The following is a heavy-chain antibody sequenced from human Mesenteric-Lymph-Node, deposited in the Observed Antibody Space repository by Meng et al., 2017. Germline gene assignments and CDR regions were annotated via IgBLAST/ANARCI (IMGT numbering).Heavy chain of an antibody. V-gene: IGHV3-30*18. CDR1: GFTFRNSD. Sequence: QVQLVESGGGVVRPGGSLRLSGAASGFTFRNSDMHWVRQAPGKGLEWVAVISYDGSTQYSTDFVKGRFTISRDNSENTLYLQMNSLRPEDTAVYYCAKNQKSSGWYDYFDYWGQGTLVTVSS. CDR2: ISYDGSTQ. CDR3: AKNQKSSGWYDYFDY. D-gene: IGHD6-19*01. J-gene: IGHJ4*02.